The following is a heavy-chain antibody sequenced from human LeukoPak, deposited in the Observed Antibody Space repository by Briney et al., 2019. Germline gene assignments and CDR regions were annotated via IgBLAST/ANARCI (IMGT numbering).Heavy chain of an antibody. Sequence: PGGSLRLSCAASGFTFSTSAMSWVRQPPGRGLEWVSVISRTAYNTDYADSAKGRFTISRDNSKNTLYLQMNSLRAEDTAVYYCAKDRSTSCYLCGGFDTWGQGTPVTVSS. V-gene: IGHV3-23*01. J-gene: IGHJ5*02. CDR3: AKDRSTSCYLCGGFDT. D-gene: IGHD2-2*01. CDR2: ISRTAYNT. CDR1: GFTFSTSA.